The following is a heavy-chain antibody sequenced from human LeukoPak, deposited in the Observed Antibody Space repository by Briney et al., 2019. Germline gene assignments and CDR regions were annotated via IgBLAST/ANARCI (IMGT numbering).Heavy chain of an antibody. J-gene: IGHJ4*02. D-gene: IGHD5-12*01. Sequence: EASVTVSCKASDYTFINYGISWVRQAPGQGLEWMGWISAYNGNTNYAQTLQGRVTMTTDTSTSTAYMELRSLRSDDTAVYYCARDPITRLGSPGLDYWGQGTLVTVSS. CDR2: ISAYNGNT. V-gene: IGHV1-18*01. CDR3: ARDPITRLGSPGLDY. CDR1: DYTFINYG.